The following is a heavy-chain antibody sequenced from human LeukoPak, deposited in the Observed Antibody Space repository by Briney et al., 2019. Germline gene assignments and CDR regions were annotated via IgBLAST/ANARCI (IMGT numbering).Heavy chain of an antibody. Sequence: PGGSLRLSCAASGFTFSSYSMNWVRQAPGKGLEWVSSISSSSSYISYADSLKGRFTISRDNAKNLLYLQMNSLRAEDTAVYYCARVSNSGWGSRFDPWGQGTLVTVSS. CDR3: ARVSNSGWGSRFDP. CDR1: GFTFSSYS. V-gene: IGHV3-21*01. J-gene: IGHJ5*02. D-gene: IGHD6-19*01. CDR2: ISSSSSYI.